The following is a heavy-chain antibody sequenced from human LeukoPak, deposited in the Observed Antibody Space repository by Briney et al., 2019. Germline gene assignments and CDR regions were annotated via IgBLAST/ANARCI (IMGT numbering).Heavy chain of an antibody. D-gene: IGHD6-19*01. CDR3: ARKIALTGTYFYYMDV. J-gene: IGHJ6*03. CDR2: INPNSGGT. CDR1: GYTFIGYY. V-gene: IGHV1-2*02. Sequence: ASVKVSCKASGYTFIGYYMHWVRPAPGQGLGWMGWINPNSGGTHYAQKFQGRNTMTRDTSISTAYRELSRLRSYDTDVYYCARKIALTGTYFYYMDVWGKGTTVTVSS.